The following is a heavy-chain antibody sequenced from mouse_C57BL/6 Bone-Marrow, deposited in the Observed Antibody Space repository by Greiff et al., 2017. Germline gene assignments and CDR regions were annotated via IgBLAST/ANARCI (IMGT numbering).Heavy chain of an antibody. CDR3: ARLEFDSSSADRYFGV. CDR2: LYPRDGST. V-gene: IGHV1-85*01. Sequence: QVQLQQSGPELVKPGASVKLSCKASGYTFTSYDIHWVKQRPGQGLEWIGWLYPRDGSTKYNEKFKGKATLTVDTSSSTAYMELHSLTSEDSAVYFCARLEFDSSSADRYFGVWGTGTTVTVSS. J-gene: IGHJ1*03. D-gene: IGHD1-1*01. CDR1: GYTFTSYD.